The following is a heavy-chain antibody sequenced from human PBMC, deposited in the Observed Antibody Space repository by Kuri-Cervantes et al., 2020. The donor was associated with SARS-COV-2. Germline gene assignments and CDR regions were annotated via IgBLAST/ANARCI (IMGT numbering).Heavy chain of an antibody. Sequence: SVKVSCKASGGTFSSYAISWVRQAPGQGLEWMGGIIPIFGTANYAQKFQGRVTITADESTSTAYMELSSLRSEDTAVYYCARDVGFGYSYGHSYGMDVWGQGTTVTVSS. J-gene: IGHJ6*02. CDR1: GGTFSSYA. D-gene: IGHD5-18*01. CDR3: ARDVGFGYSYGHSYGMDV. CDR2: IIPIFGTA. V-gene: IGHV1-69*13.